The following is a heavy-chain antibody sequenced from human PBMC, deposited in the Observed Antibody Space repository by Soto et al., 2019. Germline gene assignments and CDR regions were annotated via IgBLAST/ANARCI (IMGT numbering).Heavy chain of an antibody. CDR1: GGSISNADYF. Sequence: PSETLSLTCTVSGGSISNADYFWSWIRQPPGKGLEWIAYIFYKGSAYYNPSLKSRVTISVDTSKNQFSLKLSSVTAADTAVYYCARAKTYFDYWGQGTLVTVSS. V-gene: IGHV4-30-4*01. CDR2: IFYKGSA. CDR3: ARAKTYFDY. J-gene: IGHJ4*02.